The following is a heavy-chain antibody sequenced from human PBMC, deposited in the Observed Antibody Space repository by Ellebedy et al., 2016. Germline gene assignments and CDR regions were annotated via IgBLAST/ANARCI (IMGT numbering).Heavy chain of an antibody. D-gene: IGHD4-17*01. Sequence: GGSLRLXCEASGFIFSNYVMNWVRQTPEKGLEWVSSVSRSGDSTNDADSVKGRFTSSRDNSRSTLYLQMNSLRAEDTAVYYCAKDSRHDYGDYRAGPDYWGQGTLVTVSS. CDR1: GFIFSNYV. J-gene: IGHJ4*02. V-gene: IGHV3-23*01. CDR3: AKDSRHDYGDYRAGPDY. CDR2: VSRSGDST.